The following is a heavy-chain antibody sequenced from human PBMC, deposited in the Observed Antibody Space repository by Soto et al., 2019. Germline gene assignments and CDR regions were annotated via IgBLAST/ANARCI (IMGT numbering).Heavy chain of an antibody. V-gene: IGHV4-31*03. CDR3: ARDRHTLPAPGYYGMDV. Sequence: SETLSLTCTVSGGSISSGGYYWSWIRQHPGKGLEWIGYIYYSGSTYYNPSLKSRVTISVDTSKNQFSLKLSSVTAADTAVYYCARDRHTLPAPGYYGMDVWGQGTTVTVSS. D-gene: IGHD1-26*01. CDR2: IYYSGST. J-gene: IGHJ6*02. CDR1: GGSISSGGYY.